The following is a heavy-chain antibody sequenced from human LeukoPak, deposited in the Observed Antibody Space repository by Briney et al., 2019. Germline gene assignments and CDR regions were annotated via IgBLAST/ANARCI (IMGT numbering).Heavy chain of an antibody. CDR1: GFTVSSNY. J-gene: IGHJ4*02. D-gene: IGHD3-10*02. CDR3: PRDLCWGCFDD. V-gene: IGHV3-53*01. CDR2: IYTGVST. Sequence: PGRSLRLSCAVSGFTVSSNYMSWVRHPAEEGLGWVSVIYTGVSTYYADCVKGRFTISRDNSRNTLTLRMNSLRVEDPAVYYCPRDLCWGCFDDWGQGNLVTVSS.